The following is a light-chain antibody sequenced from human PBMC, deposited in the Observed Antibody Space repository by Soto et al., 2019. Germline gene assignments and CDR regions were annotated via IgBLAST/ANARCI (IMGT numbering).Light chain of an antibody. CDR1: SSDVGAYNY. CDR2: EVS. J-gene: IGLJ2*01. CDR3: SSYTRSNPLV. V-gene: IGLV2-14*01. Sequence: QSVLTQPASVSGSPGQSITISCTGTSSDVGAYNYVSWYQQHPGKAPKLMIFEVSDRPSGVSNRFSGSKSGNTPSLTISGPQAEDGADYYGSSYTRSNPLVFGGGTKLTVL.